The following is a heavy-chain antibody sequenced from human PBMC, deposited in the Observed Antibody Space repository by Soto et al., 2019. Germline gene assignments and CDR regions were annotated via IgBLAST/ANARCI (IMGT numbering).Heavy chain of an antibody. V-gene: IGHV1-2*04. Sequence: ASVKVSCKASGYTFTGYYMHWVRQAPGQGLEWMGWINPNSGGTNYAQKFQGWVTMTRDTSISTAYMELSRLRSDDTAVYYCARATTVKDYYYYYGMDVWGQGTTVTVS. CDR3: ARATTVKDYYYYYGMDV. CDR1: GYTFTGYY. J-gene: IGHJ6*02. D-gene: IGHD4-4*01. CDR2: INPNSGGT.